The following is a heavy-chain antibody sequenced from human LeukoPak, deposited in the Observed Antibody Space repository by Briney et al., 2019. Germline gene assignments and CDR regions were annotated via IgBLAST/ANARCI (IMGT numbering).Heavy chain of an antibody. CDR3: ATCSTGWYYFDY. J-gene: IGHJ4*02. CDR1: GFTVSSNY. V-gene: IGHV3-53*01. D-gene: IGHD6-19*01. CDR2: IYSGGST. Sequence: GGSLRLSCAASGFTVSSNYMSWVRQAPGKGLEWVSDIYSGGSTSYADAVKGRFTISRDNSKNTVFLQMNSLRAEDTALYYCATCSTGWYYFDYWGQGTLVTVSS.